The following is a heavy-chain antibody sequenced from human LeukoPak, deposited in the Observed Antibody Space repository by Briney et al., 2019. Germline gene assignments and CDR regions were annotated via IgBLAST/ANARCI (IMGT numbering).Heavy chain of an antibody. CDR2: IDPEDGEK. CDR3: ATGHITGGTGFDY. D-gene: IGHD1-20*01. J-gene: IGHJ4*02. CDR1: GYTSTDYY. V-gene: IGHV1-69-2*01. Sequence: ASVKISCKVSGYTSTDYYVHWVQQAPGKGLEWMGLIDPEDGEKIYAEEFQGRVSITADTSTDTAYMELSSLRFDDTAVYYCATGHITGGTGFDYWGQGTLVTVSS.